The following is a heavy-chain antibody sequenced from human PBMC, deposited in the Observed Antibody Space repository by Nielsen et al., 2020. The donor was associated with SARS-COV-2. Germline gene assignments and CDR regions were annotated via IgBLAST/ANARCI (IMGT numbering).Heavy chain of an antibody. D-gene: IGHD4/OR15-4a*01. J-gene: IGHJ5*01. Sequence: WIRQPPGKGLEWVAVISYDGSNKYYADSVKGRFTVSRDNSKNTLYLQMNSLTAEDTAVYYCARDPLTMVVTDLSYYFDSWGQGTPVTVSS. CDR3: ARDPLTMVVTDLSYYFDS. CDR2: ISYDGSNK. V-gene: IGHV3-33*05.